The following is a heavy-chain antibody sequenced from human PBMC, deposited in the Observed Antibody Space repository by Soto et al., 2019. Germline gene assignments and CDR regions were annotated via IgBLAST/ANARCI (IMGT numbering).Heavy chain of an antibody. CDR2: IYSGGST. V-gene: IGHV3-53*01. J-gene: IGHJ3*02. D-gene: IGHD5-12*01. CDR1: GFTVSSNY. Sequence: GGSLRLSCAASGFTVSSNYMSWVRQAPGKGLEWVSVIYSGGSTYYADSVNGRFTISRDNSKNTLYLQMNSLRAEDTAVYYCARGGSGYSGYDYAFDIWGQGTMVTGSS. CDR3: ARGGSGYSGYDYAFDI.